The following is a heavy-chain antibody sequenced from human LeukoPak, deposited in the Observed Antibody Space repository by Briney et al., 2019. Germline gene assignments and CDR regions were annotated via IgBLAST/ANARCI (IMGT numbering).Heavy chain of an antibody. CDR2: IIPIFGTA. CDR1: GGTFSSYA. V-gene: IGHV1-69*05. Sequence: SVKVSCKASGGTFSSYAISWVRQAPGQGLEWTGGIIPIFGTANYAQKFQGRVTITTDESTSTAYMELSSLRSEDTAVYYCARGVVQLWFYMDVWGQGTLVTVSS. CDR3: ARGVVQLWFYMDV. J-gene: IGHJ4*02. D-gene: IGHD5-18*01.